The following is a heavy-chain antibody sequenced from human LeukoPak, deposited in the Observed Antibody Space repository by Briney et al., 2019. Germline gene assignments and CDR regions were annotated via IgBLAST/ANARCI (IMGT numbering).Heavy chain of an antibody. V-gene: IGHV3-53*01. CDR1: GFTVITND. J-gene: IGHJ4*02. CDR2: LYSDGNT. CDR3: ARGVEPLAANTLAY. Sequence: GGSLRLSCAASGFTVITNDMTWVRQAPGEGVKWVSVLYSDGNTKYADSVQGRFTISGDNSKNTLYLEMNSLSPDDTAVYYCARGVEPLAANTLAYWGQGTLVTVSS. D-gene: IGHD1-14*01.